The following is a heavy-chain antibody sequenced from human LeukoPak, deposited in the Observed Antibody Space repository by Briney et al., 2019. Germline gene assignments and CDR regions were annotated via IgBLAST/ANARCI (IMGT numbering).Heavy chain of an antibody. V-gene: IGHV4-59*08. Sequence: SVTLSLTCTVSGASIGSYYWSWIRQPPGKGLEWIGYISPNGYTLYTPSLRSRVTISRDTSDNQFSLILSSVTAADTAIYYCTRHDVVPIIGHGMAVWGQGTTVTVSS. D-gene: IGHD2-2*01. CDR1: GASIGSYY. CDR3: TRHDVVPIIGHGMAV. CDR2: ISPNGYT. J-gene: IGHJ6*02.